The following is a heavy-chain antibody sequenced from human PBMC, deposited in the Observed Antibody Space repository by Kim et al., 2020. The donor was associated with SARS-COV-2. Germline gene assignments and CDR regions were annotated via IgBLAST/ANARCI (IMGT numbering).Heavy chain of an antibody. J-gene: IGHJ4*02. CDR2: SIT. V-gene: IGHV3-74*01. D-gene: IGHD6-13*01. CDR3: ALIAAAGPDY. Sequence: SITTYADSGKGRFNISRDNAKNTLYLQMNSLRAEDTAVYYCALIAAAGPDYWGQGSLVTVSS.